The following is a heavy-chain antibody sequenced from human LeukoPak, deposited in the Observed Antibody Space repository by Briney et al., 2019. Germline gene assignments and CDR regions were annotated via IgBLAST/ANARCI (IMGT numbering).Heavy chain of an antibody. CDR2: IKSKTDGGTT. CDR1: GFTFSNAW. J-gene: IGHJ6*03. D-gene: IGHD4-17*01. Sequence: PGGSLRLSCAASGFTFSNAWMSWVRQAPGKGLEWVGRIKSKTDGGTTDYAAPVKGRFTFSRDDSKNTLYLQMNSLKTEDTAVYYCTALTTVTTYYYYYMDVWGKGTTVTVSS. CDR3: TALTTVTTYYYYYMDV. V-gene: IGHV3-15*01.